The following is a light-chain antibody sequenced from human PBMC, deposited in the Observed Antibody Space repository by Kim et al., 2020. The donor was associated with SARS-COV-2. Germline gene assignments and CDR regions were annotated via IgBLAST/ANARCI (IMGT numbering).Light chain of an antibody. J-gene: IGKJ2*01. Sequence: SPGEGATLSCRASAIVSSSYLAWYQQKPGQAPRLLIYGTSSRATDIPGRFSGSGSGTDFTLTISRLEPEDFAVYYCQHYGRSPGYTFGQGTKLEI. CDR2: GTS. V-gene: IGKV3-20*01. CDR3: QHYGRSPGYT. CDR1: AIVSSSY.